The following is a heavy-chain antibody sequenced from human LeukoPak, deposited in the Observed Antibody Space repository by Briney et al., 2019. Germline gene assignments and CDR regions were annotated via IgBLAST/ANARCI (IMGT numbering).Heavy chain of an antibody. J-gene: IGHJ4*02. D-gene: IGHD2-2*01. CDR2: INHSGST. CDR1: GGSFSGYY. CDR3: ARSTWNFDY. Sequence: SETLSLTCAVYGGSFSGYYWSWIRQPPGKGLEWIGEINHSGSTNYNPSLKSRVTISVDTSKNQFSLKLSSVTTADTAVYYCARSTWNFDYWGQGTLVTVSS. V-gene: IGHV4-34*01.